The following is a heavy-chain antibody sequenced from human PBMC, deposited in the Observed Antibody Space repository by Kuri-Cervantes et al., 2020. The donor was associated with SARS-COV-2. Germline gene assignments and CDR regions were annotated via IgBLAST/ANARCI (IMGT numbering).Heavy chain of an antibody. CDR1: GGPISSSTYF. CDR3: ARIHGDYYYYMDV. Sequence: SETLSLTCTVSGGPISSSTYFWGWIRQPPGQGLVWIGTISYRANTYYNPSLRSRITMDVDTSKNQFSLNMNSVAAEDTAVYYCARIHGDYYYYMDVWGKGTPVTVSS. D-gene: IGHD5-18*01. CDR2: ISYRANT. V-gene: IGHV4-39*01. J-gene: IGHJ6*03.